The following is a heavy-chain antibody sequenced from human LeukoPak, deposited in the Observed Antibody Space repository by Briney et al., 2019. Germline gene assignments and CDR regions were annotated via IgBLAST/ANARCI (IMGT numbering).Heavy chain of an antibody. CDR2: IYYSGST. CDR1: GGSISSGDYY. J-gene: IGHJ4*02. D-gene: IGHD2-15*01. CDR3: ARERSPAATQSYFDY. V-gene: IGHV4-30-4*01. Sequence: SETLSLTCTVSGGSISSGDYYWSWIRQPPGKGLEWIGYIYYSGSTYYNPSLKSRVTISVDTSKNQFSLKLSSVTAADTAVYCCARERSPAATQSYFDYWGQGTLVTVSS.